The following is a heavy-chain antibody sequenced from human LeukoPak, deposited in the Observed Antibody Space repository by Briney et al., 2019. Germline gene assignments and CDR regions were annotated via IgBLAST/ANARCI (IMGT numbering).Heavy chain of an antibody. Sequence: SETLSLTCTVSGGSISSYYWSWIRQPPGKGLEWIGYIYYSGSTNYNPSLKSRVTISVDTSKNQFSLKLSSVTAADTAVYYCARDAANWNYGYYYMDVWGKGTTVTVSS. CDR2: IYYSGST. J-gene: IGHJ6*03. CDR1: GGSISSYY. D-gene: IGHD1-7*01. CDR3: ARDAANWNYGYYYMDV. V-gene: IGHV4-59*12.